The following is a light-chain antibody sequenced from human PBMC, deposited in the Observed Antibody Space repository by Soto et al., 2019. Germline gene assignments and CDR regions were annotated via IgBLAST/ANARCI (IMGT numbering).Light chain of an antibody. CDR1: QRVSSSY. CDR2: GAS. Sequence: EIVLTQSPGTLSLSPGERATLSCRARQRVSSSYLAWNQQKPGQAPRLLIYGASSRATGFPDRFSGSGSGTSFTLTISRLEPEDFAVYYCQRDGSSPYTFGQGTKLEIK. CDR3: QRDGSSPYT. J-gene: IGKJ2*01. V-gene: IGKV3-20*01.